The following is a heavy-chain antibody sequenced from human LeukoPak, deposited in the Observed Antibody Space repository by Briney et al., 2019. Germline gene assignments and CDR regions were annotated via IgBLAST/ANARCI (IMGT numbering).Heavy chain of an antibody. J-gene: IGHJ6*03. CDR2: FTGGGGGA. D-gene: IGHD6-19*01. Sequence: GGSLRLSCAASGFTFINYAMTWVRQAPGKGPEWLSGFTGGGGGAYYADSVKGRFTISRDNSMNTLSLQMNSLRAEDTAIYYCARGHNSGSYYYMDVWGKGTTVTASS. CDR1: GFTFINYA. V-gene: IGHV3-23*01. CDR3: ARGHNSGSYYYMDV.